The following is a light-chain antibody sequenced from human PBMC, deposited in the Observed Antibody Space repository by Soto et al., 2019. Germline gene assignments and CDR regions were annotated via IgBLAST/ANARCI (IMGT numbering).Light chain of an antibody. CDR2: GTS. J-gene: IGKJ1*01. Sequence: EIVLTQSPGTLSVSPGERATLSCRASQTISSNNFAWYPQKPGQAPSLLIYGTSTRATGIPDRFSGSGSGTDFTLTISRLEPEDSAIYYCQQYGSWTFGQGTKVEI. CDR3: QQYGSWT. V-gene: IGKV3-20*01. CDR1: QTISSNN.